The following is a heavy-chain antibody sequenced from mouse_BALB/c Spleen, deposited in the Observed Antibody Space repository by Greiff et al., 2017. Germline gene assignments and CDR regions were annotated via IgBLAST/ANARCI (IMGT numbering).Heavy chain of an antibody. CDR1: GFTFSSFG. D-gene: IGHD3-3*01. CDR2: ISSGSSTI. V-gene: IGHV5-17*02. J-gene: IGHJ4*01. CDR3: ARLRDWSMDY. Sequence: EVQRVESGGGLVQPGGSRKLSCAASGFTFSSFGMHWVRQAPEKGLEWVAYISSGSSTIYYADTVKGRFTISRDNPKNTLFLQMTSLRSEDTAMYYCARLRDWSMDYWGQGTSVTVSS.